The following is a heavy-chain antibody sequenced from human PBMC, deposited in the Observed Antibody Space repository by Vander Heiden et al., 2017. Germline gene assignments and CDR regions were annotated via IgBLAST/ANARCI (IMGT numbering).Heavy chain of an antibody. CDR2: ISTSSSYI. CDR1: GFTFSSYS. V-gene: IGHV3-21*01. D-gene: IGHD5-18*01. CDR3: ARAMGQLWFNFDY. Sequence: EVQLVGSGGGLVKPGGSLRLTCAASGFTFSSYSMNWVRQAPGKGLEWVSSISTSSSYIYYADSVKGRFTISRDNAKNSLYLQMNSLRAEDTAVYYCARAMGQLWFNFDYWGQGTLVTVSS. J-gene: IGHJ4*02.